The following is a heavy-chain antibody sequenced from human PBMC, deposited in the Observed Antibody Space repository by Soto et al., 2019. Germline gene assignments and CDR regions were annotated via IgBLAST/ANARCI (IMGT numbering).Heavy chain of an antibody. D-gene: IGHD4-17*01. CDR3: VRQGIDYLHGLVDA. CDR2: VYYTGDT. V-gene: IGHV4-59*08. Sequence: QVQLQQSGPRLVKPSETLSLTCTVSSGPDRSHNWGWIRQPPGRGLEWIGYVYYTGDTAYNPSLRSRVSISADTSTNDISLTLSSVTAADTAVYYCVRQGIDYLHGLVDAWGQGTTVSVSS. CDR1: SGPDRSHN. J-gene: IGHJ6*02.